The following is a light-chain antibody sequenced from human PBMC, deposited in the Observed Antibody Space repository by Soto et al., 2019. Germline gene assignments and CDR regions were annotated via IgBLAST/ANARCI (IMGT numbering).Light chain of an antibody. CDR2: WAS. CDR3: QQYFDVPFT. CDR1: RSVVCKLNNKNH. Sequence: IVMTQSPDSLAVSLGERATMNCNCRRSVVCKLNNKNHLAWYQQKPGQPTQLISYWASNRESGVPERFSGSGSGTDFTLTISSLEAEDVAFYWCQQYFDVPFTFGGGTKVDIK. V-gene: IGKV4-1*01. J-gene: IGKJ4*01.